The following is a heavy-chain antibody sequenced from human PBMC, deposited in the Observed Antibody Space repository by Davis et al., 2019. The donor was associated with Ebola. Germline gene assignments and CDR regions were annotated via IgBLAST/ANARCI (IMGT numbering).Heavy chain of an antibody. CDR1: GFTVSSNH. D-gene: IGHD3-16*01. CDR2: IYSGGTTRYA. V-gene: IGHV3-66*01. Sequence: GGSLRLSCAAPGFTVSSNHMSWVRQAPGKGLEWVSVIYSGGTTRYADYADSVKGRFTIARDYSKHTRYLQMKSLRAKDTAIYYCAKDIQGGSSYLDYWGQGTLVTVSS. CDR3: AKDIQGGSSYLDY. J-gene: IGHJ4*02.